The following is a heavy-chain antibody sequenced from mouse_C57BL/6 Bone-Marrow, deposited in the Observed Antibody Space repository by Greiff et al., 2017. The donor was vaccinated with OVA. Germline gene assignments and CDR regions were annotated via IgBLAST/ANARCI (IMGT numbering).Heavy chain of an antibody. J-gene: IGHJ3*01. CDR2: ISSGSSTI. D-gene: IGHD6-1*01. CDR1: GFTFSDYG. CDR3: ARRDLSAYWFAY. Sequence: EVQLVESGGGLVKPGGSLKLSCAASGFTFSDYGMHWVRQAPEKGLEWVAYISSGSSTIYYADTVKGRFTISRDNAKNTLFLQMTSLRSEDTAMYYCARRDLSAYWFAYWGQGTLVTVSA. V-gene: IGHV5-17*01.